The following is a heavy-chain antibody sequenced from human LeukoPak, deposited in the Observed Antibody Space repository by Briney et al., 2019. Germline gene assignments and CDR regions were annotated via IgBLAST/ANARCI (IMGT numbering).Heavy chain of an antibody. D-gene: IGHD3-10*01. CDR2: INPNSGGT. CDR1: GYTFTGYY. J-gene: IGHJ4*02. V-gene: IGHV1-2*02. CDR3: ARGPAAWFGELSGYYFDY. Sequence: ASVKVSCKVSGYTFTGYYMHWVRQAPGQGLEWMGWINPNSGGTNYAQKFQGRVTMTRDTSISTAYMELSWLRSDDTAVYYCARGPAAWFGELSGYYFDYWGQGTLVTVSS.